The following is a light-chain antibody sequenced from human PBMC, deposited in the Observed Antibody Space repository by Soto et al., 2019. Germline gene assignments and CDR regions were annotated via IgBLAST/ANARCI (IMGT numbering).Light chain of an antibody. J-gene: IGLJ2*01. V-gene: IGLV2-23*02. Sequence: QSVLTQPASVSGSPGQSITISCTGTSSDVGNYNLVSWYQHHPGTAPKLMVYEVTKRPSGVSSRFSGSKSGNTASLTISGLLAEDEADYYCRSAANRPSAVVFGGGTKVTVL. CDR2: EVT. CDR1: SSDVGNYNL. CDR3: RSAANRPSAVV.